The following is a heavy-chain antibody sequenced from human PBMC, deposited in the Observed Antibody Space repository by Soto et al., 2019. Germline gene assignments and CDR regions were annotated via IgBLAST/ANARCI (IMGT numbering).Heavy chain of an antibody. CDR1: GFTFSSYG. CDR3: ARAPFWASMARGVMGIDY. V-gene: IGHV3-33*01. J-gene: IGHJ4*02. CDR2: IWYDGSNK. Sequence: PGGSLRLSCAASGFTFSSYGMHWVRQAPGKGLEWVAVIWYDGSNKYYADSVKGRVTISRDDSKNTLYLQMNSLRAEDTAVFYCARAPFWASMARGVMGIDYWGQGTLVTV. D-gene: IGHD3-10*01.